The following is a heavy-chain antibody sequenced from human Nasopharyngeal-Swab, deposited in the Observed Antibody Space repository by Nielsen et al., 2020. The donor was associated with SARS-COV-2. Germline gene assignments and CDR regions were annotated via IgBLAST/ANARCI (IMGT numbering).Heavy chain of an antibody. CDR1: GFTFSNYA. V-gene: IGHV3-30-3*01. CDR3: ARDAPAHYGAFY. D-gene: IGHD4-17*01. Sequence: GESLKISCAASGFTFSNYALHWVRQAPGKGLEWVAAMSYDGNSKYYADSVKGRFTISRDSSKNTLYLQMDSLRGEDTAVYYCARDAPAHYGAFYWGRGTLVTVSS. J-gene: IGHJ4*02. CDR2: MSYDGNSK.